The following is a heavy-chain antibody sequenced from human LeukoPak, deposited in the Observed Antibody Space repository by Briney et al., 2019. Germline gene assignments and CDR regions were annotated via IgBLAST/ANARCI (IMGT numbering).Heavy chain of an antibody. J-gene: IGHJ4*02. CDR1: GFTFSSYG. Sequence: GGSVRLSCAASGFTFSSYGMHWVRQAPGKGLEWVAFISYDGTYKFHADSVKGRFTISRDNSENTLYLQMNSLRAEDTAVYHCAKDTGRTTKFTTGDDGYWGQGTLVTVSS. CDR3: AKDTGRTTKFTTGDDGY. V-gene: IGHV3-30*18. D-gene: IGHD3-9*01. CDR2: ISYDGTYK.